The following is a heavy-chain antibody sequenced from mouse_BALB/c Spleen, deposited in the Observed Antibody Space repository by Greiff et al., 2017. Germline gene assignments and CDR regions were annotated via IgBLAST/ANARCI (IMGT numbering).Heavy chain of an antibody. J-gene: IGHJ3*01. V-gene: IGHV1S81*02. CDR2: INPSNGGT. Sequence: QVQLQQPGAELVKPGASVKLSCKASGYTFTSYYMYWVKQRPGQGLEWIGGINPSNGGTNFNEKFKSKATLTVDKSSSTAYMQLSSLTSEDSAVDYCTREGSGYRVLFADWGEGTLVTVSA. CDR1: GYTFTSYY. CDR3: TREGSGYRVLFAD. D-gene: IGHD3-1*01.